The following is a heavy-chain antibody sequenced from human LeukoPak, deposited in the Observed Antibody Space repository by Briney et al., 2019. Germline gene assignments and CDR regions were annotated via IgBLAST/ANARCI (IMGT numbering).Heavy chain of an antibody. D-gene: IGHD6-13*01. CDR2: IYTSGST. CDR1: GCSISSGSYY. Sequence: SQTLSLTCTVSGCSISSGSYYWSWIRQPAGKGLEWIGRIYTSGSTNYNPSLKSRVTISVDTSKNQFSLKLSSVTAADTAVYYCARVPAAGTRAFDIWGQGTMVTVSS. V-gene: IGHV4-61*02. J-gene: IGHJ3*02. CDR3: ARVPAAGTRAFDI.